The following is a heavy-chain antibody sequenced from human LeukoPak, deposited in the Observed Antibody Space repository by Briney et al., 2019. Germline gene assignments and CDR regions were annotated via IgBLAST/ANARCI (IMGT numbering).Heavy chain of an antibody. CDR1: GXSFTSYC. D-gene: IGHD3-22*01. V-gene: IGHV5-10-1*01. J-gene: IGHJ4*02. CDR2: IDPSDSYT. Sequence: HGESLKISFKGSGXSFTSYCISWVRQMPGKGLEWMGRIDPSDSYTNYSPSFQGHVTISADKSISTAYLQWSSLKASDTAMYYCARRPTNYYDSSAFDYWGQGTLVTVSS. CDR3: ARRPTNYYDSSAFDY.